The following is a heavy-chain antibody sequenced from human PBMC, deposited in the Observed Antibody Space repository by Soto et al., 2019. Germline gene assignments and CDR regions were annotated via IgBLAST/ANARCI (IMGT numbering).Heavy chain of an antibody. CDR1: GYTFTSYG. D-gene: IGHD3-10*01. CDR2: ISAYNGNT. J-gene: IGHJ6*03. Sequence: ASVKVSCKASGYTFTSYGISWVRQAPGQGLEWMGWISAYNGNTNYAQKLQGRVTMTTDTSTSTAYMGLRSLRSDDTAVYYCARGYGSGSYYPSPYYMDVWGKGTTVTVSS. CDR3: ARGYGSGSYYPSPYYMDV. V-gene: IGHV1-18*01.